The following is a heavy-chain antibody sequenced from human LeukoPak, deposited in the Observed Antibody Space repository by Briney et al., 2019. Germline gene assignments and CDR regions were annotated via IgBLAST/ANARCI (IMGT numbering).Heavy chain of an antibody. CDR2: SYYSGST. J-gene: IGHJ4*02. D-gene: IGHD6-13*01. V-gene: IGHV4-39*01. Sequence: PSETLSLTCTVSGGSISSSSYYWGWLRQPPGKGLEWIGTSYYSGSTYYNPSLKSRVTISVDMSKNQFSLKLRSVTAADTAVYYCATGYTSNCPYNWGQGTLVTVSS. CDR3: ATGYTSNCPYN. CDR1: GGSISSSSYY.